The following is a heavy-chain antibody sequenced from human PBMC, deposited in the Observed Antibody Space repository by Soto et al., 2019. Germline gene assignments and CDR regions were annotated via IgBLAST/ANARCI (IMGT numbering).Heavy chain of an antibody. CDR1: GFTFSSYS. CDR2: ISSSSSTI. CDR3: ARDEVIVVVPAQIYYYYMDV. Sequence: GGSLRLSCAASGFTFSSYSMNWVRQAPGKGLEWVSYISSSSSTIYYADSVKGRFTISRDNAKNSLYLQMNSLRAEDTAVYYCARDEVIVVVPAQIYYYYMDVWGKGTTVTVSS. J-gene: IGHJ6*03. D-gene: IGHD2-2*01. V-gene: IGHV3-48*01.